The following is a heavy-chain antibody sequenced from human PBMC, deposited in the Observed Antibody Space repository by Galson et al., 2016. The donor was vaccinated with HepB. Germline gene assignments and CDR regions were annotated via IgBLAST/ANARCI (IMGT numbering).Heavy chain of an antibody. CDR1: GFIVSSKF. CDR3: AAGRADAWEILGS. Sequence: SLRLSCAASGFIVSSKFMNWVRQAPGKGLEWVSVIYSGGSTYYADSVKGRFTISRDNSKNTLYLQMNSLRAEDTAVCYCAAGRADAWEILGSWGQGTLVTVSS. CDR2: IYSGGST. D-gene: IGHD1-26*01. V-gene: IGHV3-53*01. J-gene: IGHJ5*02.